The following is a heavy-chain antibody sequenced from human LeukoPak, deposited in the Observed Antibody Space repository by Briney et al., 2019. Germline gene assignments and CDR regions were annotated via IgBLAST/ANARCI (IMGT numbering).Heavy chain of an antibody. V-gene: IGHV3-30-3*01. CDR1: GFTFSSYA. Sequence: GSLRLSCAASGFTFSSYAMNCVRQAPGKGLVWVAVITYDGSNKYYADSVKGRFTISRDNSKNTLYLQMNSLRAEDTAVYYCAREGLYYDRRRSYHYYGMDVWGQGTTVTVSS. D-gene: IGHD3-22*01. CDR2: ITYDGSNK. J-gene: IGHJ6*02. CDR3: AREGLYYDRRRSYHYYGMDV.